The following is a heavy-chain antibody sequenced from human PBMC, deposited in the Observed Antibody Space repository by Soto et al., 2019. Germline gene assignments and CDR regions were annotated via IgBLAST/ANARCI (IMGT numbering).Heavy chain of an antibody. J-gene: IGHJ4*02. V-gene: IGHV4-59*08. CDR2: IYYSGST. CDR1: GGSISSYY. D-gene: IGHD5-12*01. Sequence: SETLSLTCTVSGGSISSYYWSWIRQPPGKGLEWIGYIYYSGSTNYNPSLKSRVTISVDTSKNQFSLKLSSVTAADTAVYYCARHGFEWLRSYYFDYWGQGTLVTVSS. CDR3: ARHGFEWLRSYYFDY.